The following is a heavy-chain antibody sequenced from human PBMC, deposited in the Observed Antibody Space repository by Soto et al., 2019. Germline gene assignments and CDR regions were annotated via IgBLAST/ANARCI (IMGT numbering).Heavy chain of an antibody. D-gene: IGHD2-15*01. V-gene: IGHV4-39*01. Sequence: QLQLQESGPGLVKPSETLSLTCTVSGGSISSSSYYWGWIRQPPGKGLEWIGSIYYSGSTYYNPSLKSRVXXAXDXXKNQSSLKLSSVTAADTAVYYCARMEVTVVTLIDYWGQGTLVTVSS. J-gene: IGHJ4*02. CDR2: IYYSGST. CDR3: ARMEVTVVTLIDY. CDR1: GGSISSSSYY.